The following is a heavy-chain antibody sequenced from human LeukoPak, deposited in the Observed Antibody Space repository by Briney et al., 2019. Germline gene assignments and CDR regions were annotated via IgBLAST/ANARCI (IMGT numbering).Heavy chain of an antibody. D-gene: IGHD6-19*01. Sequence: PGGSLRLSCAASGFTFRGYAMSWVRQDPGKGLEWVSAISGSGGSTYYADSVKGRFTISRDNSKNTLYLQMNSLRAEDTAVYYCAKDADGPYSSGWYNWFDPWGQGTLVTVSS. V-gene: IGHV3-23*01. J-gene: IGHJ5*02. CDR3: AKDADGPYSSGWYNWFDP. CDR2: ISGSGGST. CDR1: GFTFRGYA.